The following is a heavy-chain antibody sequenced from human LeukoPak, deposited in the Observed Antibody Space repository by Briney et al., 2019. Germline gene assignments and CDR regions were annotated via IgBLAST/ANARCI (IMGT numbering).Heavy chain of an antibody. V-gene: IGHV4-38-2*02. D-gene: IGHD2-15*01. CDR3: ARVDGSCSGGSCPSGNWFDP. CDR2: IYHSGST. Sequence: SETLSLTCTVSGYSISSGYYWGWIRQPPGKGLEWIGSIYHSGSTYQNPSLKSRLTISVDTSKNQFSLELNSVTAADTAVYYCARVDGSCSGGSCPSGNWFDPWGQGTLVTVSS. J-gene: IGHJ5*02. CDR1: GYSISSGYY.